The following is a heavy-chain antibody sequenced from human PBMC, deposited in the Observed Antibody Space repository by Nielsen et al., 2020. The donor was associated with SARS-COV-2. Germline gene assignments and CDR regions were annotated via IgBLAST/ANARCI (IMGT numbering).Heavy chain of an antibody. CDR1: GGSISSSSYY. J-gene: IGHJ4*02. Sequence: SETLSLTCTVSGGSISSSSYYWGWIRQPPGKGLKWIGSIYYSGSTYYNPSLKSRVTISVDTSKNHFSLRLSSVTAADTAVYYCARRRYCTNGVCFGRAVPYFFDYWGQGTLVTVSS. CDR3: ARRRYCTNGVCFGRAVPYFFDY. V-gene: IGHV4-39*02. D-gene: IGHD2-8*01. CDR2: IYYSGST.